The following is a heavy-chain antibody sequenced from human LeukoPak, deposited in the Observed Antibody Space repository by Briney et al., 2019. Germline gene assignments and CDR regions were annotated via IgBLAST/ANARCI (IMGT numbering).Heavy chain of an antibody. J-gene: IGHJ4*02. Sequence: GGSLRLSCAASGFTFHICAMTWVRQAPGKGLEWVSSISSSSSYIYYADSVKGRFTISRDNAKNSLYLQMNSLRAEDTAVYYCAAARGFYYFDYWGQGTLVTVSS. V-gene: IGHV3-21*01. D-gene: IGHD6-25*01. CDR2: ISSSSSYI. CDR3: AAARGFYYFDY. CDR1: GFTFHICA.